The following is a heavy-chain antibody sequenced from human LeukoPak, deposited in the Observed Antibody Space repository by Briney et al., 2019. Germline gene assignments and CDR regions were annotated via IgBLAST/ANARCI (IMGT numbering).Heavy chain of an antibody. J-gene: IGHJ5*02. Sequence: SETLSLTCTVSGDSISSNNYSWGWIRQPPGKGLEWIGTLFYSGSTYYNPSLKSRVTISVDTSKNQFSLKLSSVTAADTAVYYCAGDRTMIVGLIGHWGQGTLVTVSS. CDR1: GDSISSNNYS. V-gene: IGHV4-39*07. D-gene: IGHD3-22*01. CDR3: AGDRTMIVGLIGH. CDR2: LFYSGST.